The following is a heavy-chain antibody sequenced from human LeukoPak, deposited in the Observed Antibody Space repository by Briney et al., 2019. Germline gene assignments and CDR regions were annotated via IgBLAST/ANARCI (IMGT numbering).Heavy chain of an antibody. CDR2: ISGSGGGT. CDR3: AKVGMATTGVDY. CDR1: GFTFSSYA. V-gene: IGHV3-23*01. J-gene: IGHJ4*02. D-gene: IGHD5-24*01. Sequence: PGGSLRLSCAASGFTFSSYAMSWVRQAPGKGLEWVSAISGSGGGTYYADSVKGRFTISRDNSKNTLYLQMNSLRAEDTAVYYCAKVGMATTGVDYWGQGTLVTVSS.